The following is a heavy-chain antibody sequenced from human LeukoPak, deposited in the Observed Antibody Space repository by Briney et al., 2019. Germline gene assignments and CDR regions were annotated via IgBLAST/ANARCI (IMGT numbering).Heavy chain of an antibody. V-gene: IGHV4-59*01. D-gene: IGHD3-22*01. Sequence: PSETLSPTCTVSGASISSYYWSWIRQPPGKGLEWIGYIYHRGSTNYNPSLKSRVTISVDTSKNQFSLKLSSVTAADTAVYYCARSYDSSGYYYYAFDIWGQGTMVTVSS. J-gene: IGHJ3*02. CDR1: GASISSYY. CDR3: ARSYDSSGYYYYAFDI. CDR2: IYHRGST.